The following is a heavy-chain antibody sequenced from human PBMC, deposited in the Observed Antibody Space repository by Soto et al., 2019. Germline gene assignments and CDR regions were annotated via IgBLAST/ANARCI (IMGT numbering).Heavy chain of an antibody. Sequence: QITLKESGPTLVRPTQTLTLTCTFSGFSLSTSGVGVGWIRQPPGKALEWLALIYWDDDKRYSPSLKSRLTITKDTSKTQMDLTMTNMDPVDTATYYCAHSRCGGDCLQSYSSHYYYGMDVWGQGTTVTVSS. CDR1: GFSLSTSGVG. V-gene: IGHV2-5*02. CDR3: AHSRCGGDCLQSYSSHYYYGMDV. CDR2: IYWDDDK. D-gene: IGHD2-21*02. J-gene: IGHJ6*02.